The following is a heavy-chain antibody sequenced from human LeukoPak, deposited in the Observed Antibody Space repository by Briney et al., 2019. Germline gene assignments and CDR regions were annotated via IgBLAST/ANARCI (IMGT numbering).Heavy chain of an antibody. CDR1: GFTFSSYA. CDR3: ARAQSYDILTGYDPLDY. D-gene: IGHD3-9*01. Sequence: GGSLRLSCAASGFTFSSYAMHWVRQAPGKGLEWVAVISYDGSNKYYADSVKGRFTISRDNSKNTLYLQMNSLRAEDTAVYYCARAQSYDILTGYDPLDYWGQGTLVTVSS. J-gene: IGHJ4*02. CDR2: ISYDGSNK. V-gene: IGHV3-30-3*01.